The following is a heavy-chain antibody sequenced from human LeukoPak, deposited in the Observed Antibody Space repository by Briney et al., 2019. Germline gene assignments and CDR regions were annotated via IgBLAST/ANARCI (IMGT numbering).Heavy chain of an antibody. CDR2: INPNSGGT. CDR3: ASCRYCSSTSLYYYYMDV. D-gene: IGHD2-2*01. V-gene: IGHV1-2*02. Sequence: ASVKVSCKASGYTFTGYYIHWVRQAPGQGLEWMGWINPNSGGTNYAQKFQGRVTMTRDTSISTAYMELSRLRSDDTAVYYCASCRYCSSTSLYYYYMDVWGKGTTVTVSS. CDR1: GYTFTGYY. J-gene: IGHJ6*03.